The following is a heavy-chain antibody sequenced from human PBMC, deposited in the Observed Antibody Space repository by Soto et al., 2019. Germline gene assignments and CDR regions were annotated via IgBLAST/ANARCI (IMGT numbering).Heavy chain of an antibody. CDR3: ARILTEGIPAVVDY. CDR1: GYTFTDYG. D-gene: IGHD2-2*01. Sequence: QVHLVQSGTEVKKPGASVKVSCKTSGYTFTDYGISWFQQTPGQGLEWMGWISAYHGDRNSAQKFDDRVTMTTDSSSSTAHMEFRSLRPDDTAIYYWARILTEGIPAVVDYWGQGTLVTVSS. V-gene: IGHV1-18*01. J-gene: IGHJ4*02. CDR2: ISAYHGDR.